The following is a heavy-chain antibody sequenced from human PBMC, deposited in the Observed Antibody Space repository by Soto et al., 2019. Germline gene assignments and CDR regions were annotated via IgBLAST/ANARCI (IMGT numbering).Heavy chain of an antibody. V-gene: IGHV3-30*19. J-gene: IGHJ3*02. CDR2: ISYDGSNK. CDR1: GFTFSSYG. CDR3: AADPVMDAFDI. Sequence: GGSLRLSCAASGFTFSSYGMHWVRQAPGKGLEWVAVISYDGSNKYYADSVKGRFTISRDNSKNTLYLQMNSLRAEDTAVYYCAADPVMDAFDIWGQGTMVTVSS. D-gene: IGHD3-16*01.